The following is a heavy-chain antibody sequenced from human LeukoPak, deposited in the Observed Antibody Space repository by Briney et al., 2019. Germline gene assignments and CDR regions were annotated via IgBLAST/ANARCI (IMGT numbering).Heavy chain of an antibody. CDR1: GGTFSSYA. D-gene: IGHD3-10*01. CDR2: IIPILGIA. CDR3: ARRDGSGRYGMDV. Sequence: SVKVSCKASGGTFSSYAISWVRQAPGQGLEWMGRIIPILGIANYAQKFQGRVTITADTSTSTAYMELRSLRSDDTAVYYCARRDGSGRYGMDVWGQGTTVTVS. J-gene: IGHJ6*02. V-gene: IGHV1-69*04.